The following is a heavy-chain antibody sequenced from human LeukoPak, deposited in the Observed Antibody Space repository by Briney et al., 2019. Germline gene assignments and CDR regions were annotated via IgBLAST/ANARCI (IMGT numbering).Heavy chain of an antibody. V-gene: IGHV4-61*02. D-gene: IGHD3-3*01. CDR3: ARAPDYDFWSGPEYFQH. CDR1: GGSISSGSYY. CDR2: NYTSGST. Sequence: SETLSLTCTVSGGSISSGSYYWSWIRQPAGKGLEWIGRNYTSGSTNYNPSLKSLVTISVDTTKNQFSLKLSSVTAADTAVYYCARAPDYDFWSGPEYFQHWGQGTLVTVSS. J-gene: IGHJ1*01.